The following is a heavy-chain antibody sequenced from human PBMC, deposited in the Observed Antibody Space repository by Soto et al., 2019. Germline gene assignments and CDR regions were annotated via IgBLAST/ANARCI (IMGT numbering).Heavy chain of an antibody. Sequence: QVQLVESGGGVVQPGRSLRLSCAASGFTFNTYGMHWVRQAPGKGLEWVAVISYDGSNNYYADSVKGRFTISRDNSXNXLXXQMNSLRAEDTAVYYCAKDGHPYSRGWWDRTLPSYWGQGSLVTVSS. J-gene: IGHJ4*02. CDR3: AKDGHPYSRGWWDRTLPSY. CDR1: GFTFNTYG. CDR2: ISYDGSNN. D-gene: IGHD6-19*01. V-gene: IGHV3-30*18.